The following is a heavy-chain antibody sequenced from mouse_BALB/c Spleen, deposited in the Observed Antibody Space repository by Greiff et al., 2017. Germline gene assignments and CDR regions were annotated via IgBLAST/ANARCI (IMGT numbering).Heavy chain of an antibody. CDR3: ARYYDYDKGFAY. CDR1: GYTFTSYT. J-gene: IGHJ3*01. V-gene: IGHV1-4*01. Sequence: VKLVESGAELARPGASVKMSCKASGYTFTSYTMHWVKQRPGQGLEWIGYINPSSGYTNYNQKFKDKATLTADKSSSTAYMQLSSLTSEDSAVYYCARYYDYDKGFAYWGQGTLVTVSA. CDR2: INPSSGYT. D-gene: IGHD2-4*01.